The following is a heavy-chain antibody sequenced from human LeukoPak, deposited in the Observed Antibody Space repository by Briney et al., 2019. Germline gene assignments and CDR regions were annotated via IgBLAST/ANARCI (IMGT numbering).Heavy chain of an antibody. V-gene: IGHV1-69*04. Sequence: SVKVSCKASGGTFSSYAISWVRQAPGQGLEWMGRIIPILGIANYAQKFQGRVTITADKSTSTAYMELSSLRPEDTAVYYCARDDPANSSSWYFFAYWGQGTLVTVSS. J-gene: IGHJ4*02. CDR3: ARDDPANSSSWYFFAY. CDR1: GGTFSSYA. D-gene: IGHD6-13*01. CDR2: IIPILGIA.